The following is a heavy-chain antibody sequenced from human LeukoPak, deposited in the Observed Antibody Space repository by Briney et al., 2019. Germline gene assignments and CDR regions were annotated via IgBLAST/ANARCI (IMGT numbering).Heavy chain of an antibody. CDR2: INPNSGGT. V-gene: IGHV1-2*02. D-gene: IGHD6-19*01. CDR3: ASPLKCSSGWFHAFDL. J-gene: IGHJ3*01. CDR1: GYTFTGYY. Sequence: ASVKVSCKASGYTFTGYYMHWVRQAPGQGLEWMGWINPNSGGTNIAQKFLGRVTMTRDTSISTAYMDLSRLRSDDTAVYYCASPLKCSSGWFHAFDLWGQGTMVTVSS.